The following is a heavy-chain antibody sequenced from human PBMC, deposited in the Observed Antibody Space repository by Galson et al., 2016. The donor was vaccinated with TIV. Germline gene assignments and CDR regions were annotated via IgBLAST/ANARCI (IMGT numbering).Heavy chain of an antibody. CDR1: GYSFTNYG. V-gene: IGHV1-18*01. CDR3: ARDPTYYDTNGWGH. D-gene: IGHD3-22*01. Sequence: SVKVSCKAPGYSFTNYGIAWVRQAPGQGLEWMGWISTYNGYTDYAQKLPGRVTMTTDTSTSTAYMELRSLRSDDTAMYYCARDPTYYDTNGWGHWGQGTLVIVSS. CDR2: ISTYNGYT. J-gene: IGHJ4*02.